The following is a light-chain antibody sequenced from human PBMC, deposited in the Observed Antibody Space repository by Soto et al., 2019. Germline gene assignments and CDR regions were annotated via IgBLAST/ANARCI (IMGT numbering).Light chain of an antibody. J-gene: IGKJ1*01. CDR1: QSVDSSF. CDR2: GAS. V-gene: IGKV3-20*01. Sequence: EIVLTQSPGSPSLSPGERGTLSCRASQSVDSSFFAWYQQKPDQAPRLLIYGASNRATGIPDRFSGSGSGTDFTLTISRLEPEDFAVYYCQQYVSSVTFGQGTKVEIK. CDR3: QQYVSSVT.